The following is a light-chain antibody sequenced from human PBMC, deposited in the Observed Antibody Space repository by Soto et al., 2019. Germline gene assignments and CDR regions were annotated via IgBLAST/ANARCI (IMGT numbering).Light chain of an antibody. CDR3: QQRSNWPPLWT. CDR2: DAS. Sequence: EIVLTQSPATLSLSPGERATLSCRASQSVSSYLAWYQQKPGQAPRLLIYDASNRATGIPARFSGSGSGTDCTLTISSLEPEDFAVYYCQQRSNWPPLWTFGQGTKVEIK. CDR1: QSVSSY. V-gene: IGKV3-11*01. J-gene: IGKJ1*01.